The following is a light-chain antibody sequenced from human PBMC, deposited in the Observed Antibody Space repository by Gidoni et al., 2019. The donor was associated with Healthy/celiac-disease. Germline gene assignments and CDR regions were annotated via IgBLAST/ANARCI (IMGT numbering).Light chain of an antibody. CDR2: DAS. CDR1: PSVSSY. Sequence: EIVLTQSPATLSLSPGERATLSCRASPSVSSYLAWYQQKPGQAPRLLIYDASNRATGIPARFIGRGSGTDFTLTICSLEPEDFAVSYCQQRSNWPRGTFGQGTKVEIK. J-gene: IGKJ1*01. CDR3: QQRSNWPRGT. V-gene: IGKV3-11*01.